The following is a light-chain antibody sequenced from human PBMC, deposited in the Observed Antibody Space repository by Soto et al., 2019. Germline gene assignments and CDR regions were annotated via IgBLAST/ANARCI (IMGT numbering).Light chain of an antibody. J-gene: IGKJ1*01. V-gene: IGKV1-5*03. CDR1: QSISSW. CDR2: KAS. Sequence: DIQMTQSPSTLSASVGDRVTITCRASQSISSWLAWDQQKPGKAPKLLIYKASTLQSGVPSRFSGSGSGTEFTLAISSLQPDDSSTYYCQQYNDNWTFGQGTKLEIK. CDR3: QQYNDNWT.